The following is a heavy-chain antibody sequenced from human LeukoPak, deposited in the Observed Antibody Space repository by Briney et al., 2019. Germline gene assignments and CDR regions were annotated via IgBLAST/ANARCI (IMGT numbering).Heavy chain of an antibody. CDR1: GGTFSNYA. CDR3: ARDHHAPRSGSYSYY. CDR2: IIPIFGTA. V-gene: IGHV1-69*01. J-gene: IGHJ4*02. Sequence: GSSVKVSCKASGGTFSNYAFNWVRQAPGQGLEWMGGIIPIFGTANYAQKFQGRVTITADESTSTAYMELSSLRSEDTAVYYCARDHHAPRSGSYSYYWGQGTLLTVSS. D-gene: IGHD1-26*01.